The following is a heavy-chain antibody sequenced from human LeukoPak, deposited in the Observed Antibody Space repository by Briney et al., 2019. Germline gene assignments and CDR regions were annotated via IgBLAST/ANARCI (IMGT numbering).Heavy chain of an antibody. D-gene: IGHD3-3*01. Sequence: GGSLRLSCAASGFTFSNYAMSWVRQAPGKGLEWVSAISATGGTTSYVDSVKDRFTISRDNSKNSLYLQMNSLRAEDTAVYYCAKEESGPYDFWSGYSNWFDPWGQGTLVTVSS. CDR2: ISATGGTT. J-gene: IGHJ5*02. CDR3: AKEESGPYDFWSGYSNWFDP. CDR1: GFTFSNYA. V-gene: IGHV3-23*01.